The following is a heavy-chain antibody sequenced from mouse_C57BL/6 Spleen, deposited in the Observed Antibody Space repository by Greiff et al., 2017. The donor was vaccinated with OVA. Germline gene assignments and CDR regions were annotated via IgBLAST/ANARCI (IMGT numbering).Heavy chain of an antibody. CDR2: IDPSDSYT. D-gene: IGHD1-1*01. CDR1: GYTFTSYW. Sequence: QVQLQQPGAELVKPGASVKLSCKASGYTFTSYWMQWVKQRPGQGLEWIGEIDPSDSYTNYNQKFKGKATLTVDTSSSTAYVQLSSLTSEDSAVYYGARAPGSSYWYFDVWGTGTTVTVSS. CDR3: ARAPGSSYWYFDV. V-gene: IGHV1-50*01. J-gene: IGHJ1*03.